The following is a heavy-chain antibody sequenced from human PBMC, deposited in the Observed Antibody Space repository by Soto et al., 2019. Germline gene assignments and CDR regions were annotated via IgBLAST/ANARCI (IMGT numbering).Heavy chain of an antibody. CDR1: GDSVNGHW. CDR3: TGRFYYSS. V-gene: IGHV3-74*01. Sequence: EVQLVESGGGLGQPGGSLRLSCLTSGDSVNGHWMHWVRQFPGKGLVWVSGVNSDGTTTIYADSVKGRFTISRDNGKNTVYLQMDSLRAEDTAIYYCTGRFYYSSWGQGILVTVSS. J-gene: IGHJ5*02. CDR2: VNSDGTTT. D-gene: IGHD3-10*01.